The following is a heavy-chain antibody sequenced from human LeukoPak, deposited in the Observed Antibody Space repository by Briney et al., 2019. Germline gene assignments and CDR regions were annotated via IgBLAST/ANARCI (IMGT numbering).Heavy chain of an antibody. Sequence: PGGSLRLSCAASGFTFSNYAMSWVRQAPGKGLEWVSAISASGGSTYYADSVKGRFTISRGNPKNTVYLQMNSLRAEDTAVYYCAKRFYYMDVWGKGTTVTVSS. CDR1: GFTFSNYA. CDR2: ISASGGST. V-gene: IGHV3-23*01. J-gene: IGHJ6*03. CDR3: AKRFYYMDV.